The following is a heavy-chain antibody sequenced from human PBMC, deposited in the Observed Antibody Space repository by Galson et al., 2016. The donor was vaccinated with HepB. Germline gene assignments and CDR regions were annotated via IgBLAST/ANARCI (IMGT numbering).Heavy chain of an antibody. CDR3: AKGTSRKGAVVTPEAY. Sequence: SLRLSCAASGFTFSSYAMSWVRQAPGKGLEWVSAISGSGGSTYYADSVKGRFTISRDNSKNTLYLQMNSLRAEDTAVYYCAKGTSRKGAVVTPEAYWGQGTLVTVSS. CDR2: ISGSGGST. V-gene: IGHV3-23*01. D-gene: IGHD4-23*01. J-gene: IGHJ4*02. CDR1: GFTFSSYA.